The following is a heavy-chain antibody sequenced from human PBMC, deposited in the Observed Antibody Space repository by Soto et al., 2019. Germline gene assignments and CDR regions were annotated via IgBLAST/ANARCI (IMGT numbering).Heavy chain of an antibody. Sequence: EVQLLESGGGLVQPGGSLRLSCAASGFNFNIYAMTWVRQAPGKGLEWVSTISPGGDSTYFADSVKGRVTISRDNSKNTLSLQMNSLRAEDTAKYFCAKALGTPYYYYYMDVWGTGTTVTVSS. CDR2: ISPGGDST. CDR3: AKALGTPYYYYYMDV. V-gene: IGHV3-23*01. D-gene: IGHD3-10*01. CDR1: GFNFNIYA. J-gene: IGHJ6*03.